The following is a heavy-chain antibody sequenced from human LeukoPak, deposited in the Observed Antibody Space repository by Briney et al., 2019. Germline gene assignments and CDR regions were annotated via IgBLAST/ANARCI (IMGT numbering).Heavy chain of an antibody. Sequence: ASVKVSCKASGYTFTSYGISWVRQAPGQGLEWMGWISAYNGNTNYAQKLQGRVTMTTDTSTSTAYMELRSLRSDDTAVYYCASVGPPGYSGHDYGWFDPWGQGTLVTVSS. J-gene: IGHJ5*02. V-gene: IGHV1-18*01. CDR2: ISAYNGNT. D-gene: IGHD5-12*01. CDR1: GYTFTSYG. CDR3: ASVGPPGYSGHDYGWFDP.